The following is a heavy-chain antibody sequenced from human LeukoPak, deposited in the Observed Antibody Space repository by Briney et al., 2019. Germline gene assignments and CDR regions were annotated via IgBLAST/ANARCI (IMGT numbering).Heavy chain of an antibody. Sequence: SETLSLTCTVSGGSISSYYWSWIRQPPGKGLEWIGYIYYSGSTNYNPSLKSRVTISVDTSKNQFSLKLSSVTAADTAVCYCAREGCSSTSCYPPYYFDYWGQGTLVTVSS. CDR2: IYYSGST. D-gene: IGHD2-2*01. J-gene: IGHJ4*02. CDR1: GGSISSYY. CDR3: AREGCSSTSCYPPYYFDY. V-gene: IGHV4-59*12.